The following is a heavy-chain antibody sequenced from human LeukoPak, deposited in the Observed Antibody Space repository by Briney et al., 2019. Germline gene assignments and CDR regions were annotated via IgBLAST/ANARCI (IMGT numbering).Heavy chain of an antibody. D-gene: IGHD3-22*01. Sequence: PGGSLRLSCAASGFTVSSNYMSGVRQAPGKGLEWVSVIYSGGSTYYADSVKGRFTISRDNSKNTLYLQMNSLRAEDTAVYYCAVPNYYDSSGYYRRAFDIWGQGTMVTVSS. CDR3: AVPNYYDSSGYYRRAFDI. CDR2: IYSGGST. V-gene: IGHV3-53*01. CDR1: GFTVSSNY. J-gene: IGHJ3*02.